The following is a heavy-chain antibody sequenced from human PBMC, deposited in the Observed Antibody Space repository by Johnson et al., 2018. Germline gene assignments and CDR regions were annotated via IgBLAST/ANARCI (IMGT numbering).Heavy chain of an antibody. CDR1: GFTVNSNY. CDR3: AREGANSGWNSAFDI. D-gene: IGHD6-19*01. Sequence: VQLVESGGGLVQPGGSLRLSCVASGFTVNSNYINWVRQAPGKGLAWVLVIERAGRTYFADSVKGRFTISRDNSKNTLYLQMNSLRPQDTAVYYCAREGANSGWNSAFDIWGQGTMVTVSS. J-gene: IGHJ3*02. CDR2: IERAGRT. V-gene: IGHV3-66*02.